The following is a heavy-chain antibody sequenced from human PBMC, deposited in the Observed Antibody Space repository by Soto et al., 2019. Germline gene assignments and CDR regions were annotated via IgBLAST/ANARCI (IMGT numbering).Heavy chain of an antibody. Sequence: PSETLSLTCTVSGGSISSGGYYWSWIRQHPGKGLEWIGYIYYSGSTYYNPSLKSRVTISVDTSKNQFSLKLSSVTAADTAVYYCARDIYYDSSGTNWFDPWGQGTLVTVSS. CDR2: IYYSGST. D-gene: IGHD3-22*01. CDR3: ARDIYYDSSGTNWFDP. J-gene: IGHJ5*02. V-gene: IGHV4-30-4*08. CDR1: GGSISSGGYY.